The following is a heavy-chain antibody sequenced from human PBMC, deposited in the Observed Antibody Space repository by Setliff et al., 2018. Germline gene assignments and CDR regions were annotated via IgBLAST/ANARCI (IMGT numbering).Heavy chain of an antibody. V-gene: IGHV4-39*02. CDR3: ARESRFGYSGYDSAFDY. D-gene: IGHD5-12*01. CDR1: GGSISDNNYY. J-gene: IGHJ4*02. Sequence: SETLSLTCTVSGGSISDNNYYWGWIRQSPGKELEWIGGISHRANKYYNPSFRTGVTISVDMSKNQFFLNLDSVTAADTALYYCARESRFGYSGYDSAFDYWGQGMLVTVSS. CDR2: ISHRANK.